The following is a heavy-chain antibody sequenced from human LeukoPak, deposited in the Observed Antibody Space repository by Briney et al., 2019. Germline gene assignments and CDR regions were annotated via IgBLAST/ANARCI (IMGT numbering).Heavy chain of an antibody. CDR3: ARALLVSHSSGYYYQDYMDV. J-gene: IGHJ6*03. CDR2: ISYSSSTI. CDR1: GFTFSSYS. V-gene: IGHV3-48*01. D-gene: IGHD3-22*01. Sequence: PGGSLRLSCAASGFTFSSYSMNWVRQAPGKGLEWVSYISYSSSTIYYADSVKGRFTISRDNAKNSLYLQMNSLRAEDTAVYYCARALLVSHSSGYYYQDYMDVWGKGTTVTISS.